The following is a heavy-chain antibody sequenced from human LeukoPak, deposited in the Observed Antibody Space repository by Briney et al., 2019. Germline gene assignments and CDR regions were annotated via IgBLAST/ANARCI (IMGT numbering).Heavy chain of an antibody. CDR1: GGSISSYY. CDR3: ARDLRGEDAYDI. Sequence: KTSETLSLTCTVSGGSISSYYWSWIRQPPGKGLEWIGYIYYSGSTNHNPSLKSRVTISVDTSKNQYSLKVSSVTAADTAVYYCARDLRGEDAYDIWGQGTMVTVSS. V-gene: IGHV4-59*01. CDR2: IYYSGST. D-gene: IGHD3-10*01. J-gene: IGHJ3*02.